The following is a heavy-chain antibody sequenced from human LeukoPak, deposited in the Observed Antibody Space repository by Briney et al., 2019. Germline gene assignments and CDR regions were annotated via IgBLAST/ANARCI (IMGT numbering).Heavy chain of an antibody. Sequence: GGSLRLSCTASGFTFDDHGMSWVRQAPGRGLEWVSATSARGANTFYPASVKGRFTISRDSSENTLYLQMNTLKVDDTAVYYCAKGKTVAGVLEYWGQGVLVTVSS. D-gene: IGHD6-19*01. CDR1: GFTFDDHG. V-gene: IGHV3-23*01. CDR3: AKGKTVAGVLEY. J-gene: IGHJ4*02. CDR2: TSARGANT.